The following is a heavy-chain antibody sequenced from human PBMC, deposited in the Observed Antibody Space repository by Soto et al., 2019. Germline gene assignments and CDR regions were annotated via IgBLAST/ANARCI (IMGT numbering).Heavy chain of an antibody. CDR1: GFSLSTSGVG. Sequence: QITLKESGPTLVKPTQTLTLTCTFSGFSLSTSGVGVAWIRQPPGKALEWLALIYWDDDKRYRPSLESRLTIPKDTSKNQVVLTLTNMDSVDTATYYRAYLPCRGGSCYWLPFSGMDVWGQGTTVTVPS. CDR2: IYWDDDK. J-gene: IGHJ6*02. D-gene: IGHD2-15*01. CDR3: AYLPCRGGSCYWLPFSGMDV. V-gene: IGHV2-5*02.